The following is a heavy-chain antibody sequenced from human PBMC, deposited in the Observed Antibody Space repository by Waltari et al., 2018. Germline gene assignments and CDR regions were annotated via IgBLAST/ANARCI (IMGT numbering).Heavy chain of an antibody. CDR1: GFTFSSYA. Sequence: EVQLLESGGGLVQPGGSLRLSCAASGFTFSSYAMSWVRQAPGKGLEWVSAISGSGGSTYYADSVKGRFTISRDNSKNTLYLQMNSLRAEDTAVYYCAKERRITIFGVVNGGFDYWGQGTLVTVSS. J-gene: IGHJ4*02. CDR3: AKERRITIFGVVNGGFDY. V-gene: IGHV3-23*01. CDR2: ISGSGGST. D-gene: IGHD3-3*01.